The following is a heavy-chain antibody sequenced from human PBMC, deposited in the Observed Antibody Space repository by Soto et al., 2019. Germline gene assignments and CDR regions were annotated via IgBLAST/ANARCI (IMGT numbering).Heavy chain of an antibody. V-gene: IGHV3-33*01. CDR3: ARDRGYSGYVAGDY. CDR1: GFSFSSYG. Sequence: GGSLRLSGAASGFSFSSYGMHWVRQAPGKGLEWVAVIWYDGSNKYYADSVKGRFTISRDNSKNTLYMQMNSLRAEDTAVYYCARDRGYSGYVAGDYWGQGTLVTVSS. CDR2: IWYDGSNK. D-gene: IGHD5-12*01. J-gene: IGHJ4*02.